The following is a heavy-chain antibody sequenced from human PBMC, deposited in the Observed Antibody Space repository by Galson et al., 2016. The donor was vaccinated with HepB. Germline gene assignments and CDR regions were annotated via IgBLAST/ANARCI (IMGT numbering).Heavy chain of an antibody. CDR3: TTAFEF. CDR1: GFTFRNYW. CDR2: IDGDGRGT. Sequence: SLRLSCAASGFTFRNYWIHWVRQAPGKGLEWVARIDGDGRGTSFADSVKGRFTISRDNAKNTLSLGMNSLRAEGTAVYFCTTAFEFWGQGSLVTVTS. J-gene: IGHJ4*02. V-gene: IGHV3-74*01.